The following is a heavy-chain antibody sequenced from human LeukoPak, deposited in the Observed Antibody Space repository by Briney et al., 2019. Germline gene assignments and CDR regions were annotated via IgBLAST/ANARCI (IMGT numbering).Heavy chain of an antibody. J-gene: IGHJ4*02. V-gene: IGHV4-59*01. Sequence: SETLSLTCTVSGGSISSYYWSWIRQPPGKGLEWIGHIFYSGSTNYYPSLKSRVTISVDTSKNQFSLKLSSVTAADTAVYYCARAQWLVSYFDYWGQGTLVTVSS. D-gene: IGHD6-19*01. CDR2: IFYSGST. CDR3: ARAQWLVSYFDY. CDR1: GGSISSYY.